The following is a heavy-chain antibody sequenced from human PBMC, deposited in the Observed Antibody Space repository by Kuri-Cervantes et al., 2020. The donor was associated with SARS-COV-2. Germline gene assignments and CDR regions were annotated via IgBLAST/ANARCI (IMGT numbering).Heavy chain of an antibody. CDR3: ARQMMSSITIFGVVITRNWFDP. D-gene: IGHD3-3*01. CDR2: IYYSGST. V-gene: IGHV4-39*01. CDR1: GGSISSSSYY. J-gene: IGHJ5*02. Sequence: GSLRLSRTVSGGSISSSSYYWGWIRQPPGKGLEWIGSIYYSGSTYYNPSLKSRVTISVDTSKNQFSLKLSSVTAADTAVYYCARQMMSSITIFGVVITRNWFDPWGQGTLVTVSS.